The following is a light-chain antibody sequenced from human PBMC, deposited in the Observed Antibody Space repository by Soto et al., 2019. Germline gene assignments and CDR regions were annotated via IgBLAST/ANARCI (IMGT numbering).Light chain of an antibody. CDR2: DAS. CDR3: QQSYSTPVA. V-gene: IGKV3-11*01. CDR1: QSVSSY. Sequence: EIVLTQSPATLSLSPGEGATLSCRASQSVSSYLVWYQQKPGQAPRLLIYDASKRATGIPARFSGSGSGTDFTLTISSLQPEDFATYYCQQSYSTPVAFGQGTKVDI. J-gene: IGKJ1*01.